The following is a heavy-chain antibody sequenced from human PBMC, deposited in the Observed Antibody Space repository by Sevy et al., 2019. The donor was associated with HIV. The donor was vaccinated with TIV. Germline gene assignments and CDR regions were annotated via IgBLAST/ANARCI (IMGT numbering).Heavy chain of an antibody. Sequence: GGSLRLSCAASGFTFSSYWMSWVRQAPGKGLEWVANIKQDGSEKYYVDSVKGRFTISRDNAKNSLYLQMNSLGAEETAVYYCARVEGEDIVLVPAAPFDYWGQGTLVTVSS. J-gene: IGHJ4*02. CDR1: GFTFSSYW. D-gene: IGHD2-2*01. CDR2: IKQDGSEK. V-gene: IGHV3-7*01. CDR3: ARVEGEDIVLVPAAPFDY.